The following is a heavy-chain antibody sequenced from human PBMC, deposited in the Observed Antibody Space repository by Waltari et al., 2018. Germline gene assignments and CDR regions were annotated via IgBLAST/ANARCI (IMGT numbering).Heavy chain of an antibody. CDR3: ARDTDYYYYMDV. D-gene: IGHD4-17*01. CDR2: IYTSGST. CDR1: GGSISSGSYY. Sequence: QVQLQESGPGLVKPSQTLSLTCTVSGGSISSGSYYWSWIRQPAGKGLEWIGRIYTSGSTNYNPSLKSRVTISVDTSKNQFSLKLSSVTAADTAVYYCARDTDYYYYMDVWGKGTTVTVSS. V-gene: IGHV4-61*02. J-gene: IGHJ6*03.